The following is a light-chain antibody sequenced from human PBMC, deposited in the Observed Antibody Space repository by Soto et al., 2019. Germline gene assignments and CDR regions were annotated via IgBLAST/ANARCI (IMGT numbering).Light chain of an antibody. CDR3: HQRSNWPST. CDR2: DAS. V-gene: IGKV3-11*01. J-gene: IGKJ4*01. Sequence: EIVLTQSPATLSLSPGERATLSCRASQSVSRYLAWYQQKPGQAPRLLIYDASNRATGIPARFSGSGSGTDFTLTITSVKPEDFAVYYCHQRSNWPSTFGGGTKVEIK. CDR1: QSVSRY.